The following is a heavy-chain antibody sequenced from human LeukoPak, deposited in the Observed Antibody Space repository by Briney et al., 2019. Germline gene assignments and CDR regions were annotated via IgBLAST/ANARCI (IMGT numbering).Heavy chain of an antibody. D-gene: IGHD6-13*01. V-gene: IGHV3-23*01. CDR1: GFTLSSYA. J-gene: IGHJ6*02. CDR3: AKPDRIAAAGRSGMDV. Sequence: GGSLRLSCAASGFTLSSYAMSWVRQAPGKGLEWVSAISGSGGSTYYADSVKGRFTISRDNSKNTLYLQMNSLRAEDTAVYYCAKPDRIAAAGRSGMDVWGQGTTVTVSS. CDR2: ISGSGGST.